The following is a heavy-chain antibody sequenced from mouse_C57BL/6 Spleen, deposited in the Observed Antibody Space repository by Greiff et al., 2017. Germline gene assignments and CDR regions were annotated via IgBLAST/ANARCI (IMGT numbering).Heavy chain of an antibody. CDR3: AREGAYYGSKSF. CDR2: INPSNGGT. D-gene: IGHD1-1*01. CDR1: GYTFTSYW. V-gene: IGHV1-53*01. Sequence: QVQLQQPGTELVKPGASVKLSCKASGYTFTSYWMHWVKQRPGQGLEWIGNINPSNGGTNYNEKFKSKATLTLDKSSSTAYMQLSSLTSECSAVYYCAREGAYYGSKSFWGQGTTLTVSS. J-gene: IGHJ2*01.